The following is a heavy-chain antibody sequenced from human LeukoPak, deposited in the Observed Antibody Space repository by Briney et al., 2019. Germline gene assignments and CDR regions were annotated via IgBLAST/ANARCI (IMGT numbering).Heavy chain of an antibody. CDR3: ARASGWTPDN. Sequence: GGSLRLSCAASGFAFSYYWMNWVRQAPGKGLEWVANIKQDGCEKNYVDSVKGRFTISRDNAKNSLYLQMNSLRAEDTAVYYCARASGWTPDNWGQGTLVTVSS. V-gene: IGHV3-7*01. D-gene: IGHD6-19*01. CDR1: GFAFSYYW. J-gene: IGHJ4*02. CDR2: IKQDGCEK.